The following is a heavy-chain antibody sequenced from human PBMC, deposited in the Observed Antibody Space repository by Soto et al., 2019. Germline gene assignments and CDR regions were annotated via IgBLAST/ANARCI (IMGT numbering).Heavy chain of an antibody. CDR2: IIPIFGIA. Sequence: QVQLVQSGAEVKKPGSSVKVSCKASGGTFSSYAISWVRQAPGQGLEWMGGIIPIFGIANYAQKFQGRVTITADESTSTAYMELSSLRSEDTAVYYCARRPDILRGANYGMDVWGQGTTVTVSS. D-gene: IGHD3-9*01. J-gene: IGHJ6*02. CDR1: GGTFSSYA. V-gene: IGHV1-69*01. CDR3: ARRPDILRGANYGMDV.